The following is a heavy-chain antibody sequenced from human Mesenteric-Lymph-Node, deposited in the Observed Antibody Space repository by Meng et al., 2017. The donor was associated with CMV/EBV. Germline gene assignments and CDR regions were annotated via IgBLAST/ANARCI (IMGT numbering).Heavy chain of an antibody. Sequence: QVQLRQWGRGLLKPSGAQAVTWAVYGGSFSGYYWNWIRQSPEKGLEWIGEINHSGSTTYNPSFTSRIIISVDTSTNQISLNMSSVTAADTAVYYCARGSSYDILTGYFDYWGQGALVTVSS. CDR3: ARGSSYDILTGYFDY. CDR2: INHSGST. V-gene: IGHV4-34*01. J-gene: IGHJ4*02. D-gene: IGHD3-9*01. CDR1: GGSFSGYY.